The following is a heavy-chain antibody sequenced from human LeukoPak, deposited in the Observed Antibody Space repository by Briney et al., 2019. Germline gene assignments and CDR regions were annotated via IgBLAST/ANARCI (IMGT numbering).Heavy chain of an antibody. V-gene: IGHV4-61*02. CDR2: IYTSGST. J-gene: IGHJ4*02. D-gene: IGHD2-2*01. CDR1: GGSLSNGSYY. Sequence: SETLSLTCTVSGGSLSNGSYYWSWIRQPAGKGLEWIGRIYTSGSTNYNPSLKSRVTISVDTSKNQFSLKLSSVTAADTAVYYCARGYCSSTSCQSGDYWGQGTLVTVSS. CDR3: ARGYCSSTSCQSGDY.